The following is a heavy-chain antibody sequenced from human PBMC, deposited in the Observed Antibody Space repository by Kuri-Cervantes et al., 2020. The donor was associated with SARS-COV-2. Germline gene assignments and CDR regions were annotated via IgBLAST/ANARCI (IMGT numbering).Heavy chain of an antibody. D-gene: IGHD6-13*01. Sequence: GESLKTSCAGSGFTFSDYYMTWIRQAPGKGLEWVSYISNSGSYTNYADSVKGRFTISRDNAKKSLYLQMSSLRGDDTAVYYCARGRQQLPWNFDYWGQGILVTVSS. CDR2: ISNSGSYT. CDR1: GFTFSDYY. J-gene: IGHJ4*02. CDR3: ARGRQQLPWNFDY. V-gene: IGHV3-11*06.